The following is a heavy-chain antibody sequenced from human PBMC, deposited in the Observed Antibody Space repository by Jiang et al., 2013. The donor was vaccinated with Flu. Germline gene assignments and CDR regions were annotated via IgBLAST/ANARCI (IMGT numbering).Heavy chain of an antibody. Sequence: SGAEVKKPGSSVKVSCKASGGTFSSYAISWVRQAPGQGLEWMGGIIPIFGTANYAQKFQGRVTITADESTSTAYMELSSLRSEDTAVYYCARDLTAFRYDSSGYYYVWGQGTLVTVSS. CDR1: GGTFSSYA. CDR2: IIPIFGTA. D-gene: IGHD3-22*01. CDR3: ARDLTAFRYDSSGYYYV. J-gene: IGHJ4*02. V-gene: IGHV1-69*01.